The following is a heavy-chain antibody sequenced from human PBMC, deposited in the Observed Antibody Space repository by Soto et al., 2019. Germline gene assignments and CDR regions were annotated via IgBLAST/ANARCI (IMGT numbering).Heavy chain of an antibody. CDR1: GYTFTSYG. CDR3: ARDWAAAGPLDY. Sequence: QVQLVQSGAEVKKPGASVKVSCKASGYTFTSYGISWVRQAPGQGLEWMGWISAYNGNTNYAQKLQGRVTMTTDTPTSKAYMELRSLRADDTAGYYCARDWAAAGPLDYWGQGTLVTVSS. V-gene: IGHV1-18*01. D-gene: IGHD6-13*01. CDR2: ISAYNGNT. J-gene: IGHJ4*02.